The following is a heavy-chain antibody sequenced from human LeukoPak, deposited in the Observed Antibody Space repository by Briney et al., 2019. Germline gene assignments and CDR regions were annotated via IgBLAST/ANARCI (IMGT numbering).Heavy chain of an antibody. CDR3: ARDAGDMTTVTYFDY. V-gene: IGHV3-48*04. D-gene: IGHD4-17*01. Sequence: GGSLRLSCAASGFTFSSYSMNWVRQAPGKGLEWVSYISSSSSTIYYADSVKGRFTISRDNAKNSLYLQMNSLRAEDTAVYYCARDAGDMTTVTYFDYWGQGTLVTVSS. CDR2: ISSSSSTI. CDR1: GFTFSSYS. J-gene: IGHJ4*02.